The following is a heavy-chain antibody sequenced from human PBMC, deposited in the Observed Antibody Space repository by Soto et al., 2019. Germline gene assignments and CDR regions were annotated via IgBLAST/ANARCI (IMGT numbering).Heavy chain of an antibody. CDR2: ISGSGGST. J-gene: IGHJ4*02. CDR3: ARELFYYDSSGYYHGQKSIDY. D-gene: IGHD3-22*01. CDR1: GFTFSSYA. Sequence: GGSLRLSCAASGFTFSSYAMSWVRQAPGKGLEWVSAISGSGGSTYYADSVKGRFTISRDNSKNTLYLQMNSLRAEDTAVYYCARELFYYDSSGYYHGQKSIDYWGQGTLVTVSS. V-gene: IGHV3-23*01.